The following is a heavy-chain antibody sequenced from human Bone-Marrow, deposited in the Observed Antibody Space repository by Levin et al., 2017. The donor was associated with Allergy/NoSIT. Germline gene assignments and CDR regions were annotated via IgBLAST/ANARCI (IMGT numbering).Heavy chain of an antibody. CDR1: GFSFTSYW. V-gene: IGHV5-51*01. Sequence: KVSCKGSGFSFTSYWIAWVRQMPGKGLEWLGVIHPGSSETRYSPSFQGQVTISGDRSVSTAYLQWSSLKDSDTAMYYCARVAASSSTAIINIHYFDPWGQGTLVTVSS. D-gene: IGHD2/OR15-2a*01. J-gene: IGHJ5*02. CDR2: IHPGSSET. CDR3: ARVAASSSTAIINIHYFDP.